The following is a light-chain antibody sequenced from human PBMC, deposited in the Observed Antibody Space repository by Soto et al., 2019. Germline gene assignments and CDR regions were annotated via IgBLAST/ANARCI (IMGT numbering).Light chain of an antibody. CDR3: SSYTISSTRV. CDR1: SSDVGGYNY. Sequence: QSALTRPASVSGSPGQSITISCTGTSSDVGGYNYVSWYQQHPGKAPKLMIYEVSNRPSGVSNRFSGSKSGNTASLTISGLQAEDEADYYCSSYTISSTRVFGGGTKLTVL. CDR2: EVS. V-gene: IGLV2-14*01. J-gene: IGLJ3*02.